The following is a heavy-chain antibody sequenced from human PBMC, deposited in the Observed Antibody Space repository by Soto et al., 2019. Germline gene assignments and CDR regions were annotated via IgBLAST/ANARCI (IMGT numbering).Heavy chain of an antibody. CDR1: GFTFSSYG. J-gene: IGHJ4*02. CDR3: ATAEDIVATISAY. CDR2: IWYDGSNK. V-gene: IGHV3-33*01. Sequence: QVQLVESGGGVVQPGRSLRLSCAASGFTFSSYGMHWVRQAPGKGLEWVAVIWYDGSNKYYADSVKGRFTISRDNSKNTLYLQMNSLRAEDTAVYYCATAEDIVATISAYWGQGTLVTVSS. D-gene: IGHD5-12*01.